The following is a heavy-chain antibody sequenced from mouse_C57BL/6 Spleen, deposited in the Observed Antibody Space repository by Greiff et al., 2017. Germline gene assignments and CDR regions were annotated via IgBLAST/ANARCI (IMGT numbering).Heavy chain of an antibody. D-gene: IGHD2-3*01. CDR3: VRDVGGYYEEGYFDV. CDR2: IRSKSSNYAT. V-gene: IGHV10-3*01. J-gene: IGHJ1*03. Sequence: EVHLVESGGGLVQPKGSLKLSCAASGFTFNTYAMHWVRQAPGKGLEWVARIRSKSSNYATYYADSVKDRFTISRDDSQSMLYLQMNNLKTEDTAMYYCVRDVGGYYEEGYFDVWGTGTTVTVSS. CDR1: GFTFNTYA.